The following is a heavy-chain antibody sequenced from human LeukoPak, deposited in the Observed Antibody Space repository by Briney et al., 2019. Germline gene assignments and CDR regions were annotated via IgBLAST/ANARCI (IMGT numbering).Heavy chain of an antibody. CDR3: ARDPFIFGTGFDP. CDR1: GGTFSSYA. Sequence: SVKVSCKASGGTFSSYAISWVRQAPGQGLEWMGGIIPIFGTANYAQKFQGRVTITADKSTSTAYMELSSLRSEDTAVYYCARDPFIFGTGFDPWGQGTLVTVSS. D-gene: IGHD3/OR15-3a*01. V-gene: IGHV1-69*06. J-gene: IGHJ5*02. CDR2: IIPIFGTA.